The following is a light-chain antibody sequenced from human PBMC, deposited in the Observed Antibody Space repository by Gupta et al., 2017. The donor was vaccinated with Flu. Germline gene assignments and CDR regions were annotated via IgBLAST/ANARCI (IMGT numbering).Light chain of an antibody. CDR1: QTIRNF. CDR2: DTS. CDR3: QLSSA. Sequence: VLTQSTATLSLSPGESATLSCRASQTIRNFLAWYQQKPGQAPRLLIYDTSNRATGIPARFSGSGSGTDFILTISSLGPEDFAVYYCQLSSAFGGGTKVEIK. J-gene: IGKJ4*01. V-gene: IGKV3-11*01.